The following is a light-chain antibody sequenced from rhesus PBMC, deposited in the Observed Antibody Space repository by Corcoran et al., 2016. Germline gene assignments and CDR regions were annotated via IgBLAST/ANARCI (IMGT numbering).Light chain of an antibody. V-gene: IGKV1-46*01. Sequence: DIQMTQSPSSLSASVGDTVTITCRASQSFSSSLAWYQQKPGKAPKLLIYSASSLQSGVPSRFSGSKSGTDFTLTISSRQPEDIASYYCQQYYSDPLTFGGGTKVELK. CDR1: QSFSSS. J-gene: IGKJ4*01. CDR2: SAS. CDR3: QQYYSDPLT.